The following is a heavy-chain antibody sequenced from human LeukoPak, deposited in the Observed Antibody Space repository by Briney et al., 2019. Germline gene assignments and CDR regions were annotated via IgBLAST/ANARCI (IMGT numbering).Heavy chain of an antibody. D-gene: IGHD1-26*01. V-gene: IGHV3-33*06. CDR1: GFTFSSYG. J-gene: IGHJ4*02. Sequence: QPGRSLLLSCAASGFTFSSYGMHWVRQAPGKGLEGVAVIWYDGSNKYYADSVKGRFTISRDNSKNTLYLQMNSLRAEDTAVYYCAKDQSGSSYYFDYWGQGTLVTVSS. CDR3: AKDQSGSSYYFDY. CDR2: IWYDGSNK.